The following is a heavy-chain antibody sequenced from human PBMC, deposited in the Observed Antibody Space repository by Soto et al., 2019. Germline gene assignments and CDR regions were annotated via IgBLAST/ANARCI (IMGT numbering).Heavy chain of an antibody. Sequence: LRLSCAASGFTVSNSYMSWVRQAPGEGLEWVSIIYSGGSTYYADSVKGRFTISRDNSRYTLFLQMNSLRAEDTAVYYCARGSDYYDSSGFDHWGQGTLVTVSS. CDR3: ARGSDYYDSSGFDH. CDR1: GFTVSNSY. D-gene: IGHD3-22*01. CDR2: IYSGGST. J-gene: IGHJ4*02. V-gene: IGHV3-53*01.